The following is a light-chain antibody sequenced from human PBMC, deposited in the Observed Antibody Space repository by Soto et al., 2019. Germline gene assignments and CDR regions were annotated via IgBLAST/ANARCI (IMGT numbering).Light chain of an antibody. Sequence: EIVLTQSPGTLSLSPGERATLSCRASQSVSSSYLAWYQQKPGQAPRLPIYGASSRATGIPVRFSGSGSGTAFSLTISRLEPEDFAVYYCQQYGSSPQYTFGQGTKLEIK. CDR3: QQYGSSPQYT. CDR1: QSVSSSY. CDR2: GAS. J-gene: IGKJ2*01. V-gene: IGKV3-20*01.